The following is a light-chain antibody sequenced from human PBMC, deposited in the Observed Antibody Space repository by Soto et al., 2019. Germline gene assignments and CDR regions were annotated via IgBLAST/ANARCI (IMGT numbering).Light chain of an antibody. V-gene: IGKV3-15*01. CDR1: QSISSN. J-gene: IGKJ1*01. Sequence: EIVMTQSPATLSVSPGERVTLSCRASQSISSNLAWYQQKPGQAPRLLIYGASTRATGIPARFSGSGSGTEFTLTISSLQSVDFAVYYCQQYNNWPGWAFGQGTKVEIK. CDR3: QQYNNWPGWA. CDR2: GAS.